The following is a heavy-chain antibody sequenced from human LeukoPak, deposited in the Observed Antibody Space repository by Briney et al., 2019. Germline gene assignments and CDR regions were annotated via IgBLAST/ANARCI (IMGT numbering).Heavy chain of an antibody. D-gene: IGHD2-15*01. CDR3: ARGAEVDCSGGSCYVRNWFDP. J-gene: IGHJ5*02. CDR1: GGSISSYY. V-gene: IGHV4-59*01. Sequence: PSETLSLTCTVSGGSISSYYWSWIRQPPGKGLEWIGYIYYSGSTNYNPSLKSRVTISVDTSKNQFSLKLSSVTAADTAVYYCARGAEVDCSGGSCYVRNWFDPGAREPWSPSPQ. CDR2: IYYSGST.